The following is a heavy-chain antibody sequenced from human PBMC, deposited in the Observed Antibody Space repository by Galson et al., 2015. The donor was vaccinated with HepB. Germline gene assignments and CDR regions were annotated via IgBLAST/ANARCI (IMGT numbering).Heavy chain of an antibody. CDR3: AKDSEGYYGSGSKNYYYGMDV. J-gene: IGHJ6*02. V-gene: IGHV3-30*18. D-gene: IGHD3-10*01. CDR1: GFTFSSYG. Sequence: LRLSCAASGFTFSSYGMHWVRQAPGKGLEWVAVISYDGSNKYYADSVKGRFTISRDNSKNTLYLQMNSLRAEDTAVYYCAKDSEGYYGSGSKNYYYGMDVWGQGTTVTVSS. CDR2: ISYDGSNK.